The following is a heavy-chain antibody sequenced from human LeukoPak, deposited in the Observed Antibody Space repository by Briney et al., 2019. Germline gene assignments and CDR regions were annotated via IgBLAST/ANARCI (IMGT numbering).Heavy chain of an antibody. J-gene: IGHJ4*02. D-gene: IGHD5-18*01. Sequence: GGSLRLSCAASGFTVSSNYMSWVRQAPGKGLEWVSVIYSGGSTYYADSVKGRFTISRDNAKNTLYLQMNSLRAEDTAVYYCARDGYSFGHDFDYWGQGTLVTVSS. CDR3: ARDGYSFGHDFDY. CDR2: IYSGGST. CDR1: GFTVSSNY. V-gene: IGHV3-66*01.